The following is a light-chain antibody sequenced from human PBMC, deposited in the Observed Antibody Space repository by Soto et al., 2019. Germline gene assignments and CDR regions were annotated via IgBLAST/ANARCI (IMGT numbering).Light chain of an antibody. CDR2: EVS. V-gene: IGLV2-14*01. J-gene: IGLJ1*01. CDR1: SSDVGGYNY. Sequence: QSALTQPASVSGSPGQSITISCTGTSSDVGGYNYVSWYQQHPGKAPKLMIYEVSNRPSGVSNRFSCSKSGNTASLTISGLQAEDEGDYYCSSYTSSSPYVFGTGTKLTVL. CDR3: SSYTSSSPYV.